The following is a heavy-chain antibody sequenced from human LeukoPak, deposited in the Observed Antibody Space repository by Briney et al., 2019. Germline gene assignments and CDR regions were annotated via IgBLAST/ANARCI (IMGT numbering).Heavy chain of an antibody. D-gene: IGHD6-13*01. CDR3: ARDRGYSSSWSHTNYFDY. CDR2: IKQDGSEK. CDR1: EFTFSSYW. J-gene: IGHJ4*02. V-gene: IGHV3-7*03. Sequence: GGSLRLSCAASEFTFSSYWMSWVRQAPGKGLEWVANIKQDGSEKYYVDSVKGRFTISRDNAKNSLYLQMNSLRAEDTAVYYCARDRGYSSSWSHTNYFDYWGQGTLVTVSS.